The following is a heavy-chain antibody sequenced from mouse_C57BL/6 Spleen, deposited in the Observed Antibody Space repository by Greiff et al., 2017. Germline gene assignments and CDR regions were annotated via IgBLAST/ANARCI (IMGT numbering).Heavy chain of an antibody. V-gene: IGHV1-80*01. D-gene: IGHD2-5*01. CDR2: IYPGDGDT. CDR1: GYAFSSYW. CDR3: ARGRKDYSNYDY. J-gene: IGHJ2*01. Sequence: QVQLQQSGAELVKPGASVKISCKASGYAFSSYWMNWVKQRPGKGLEWIGQIYPGDGDTNYNGKFKGKATLTADKSSSTAYMQLSILTSEDSAVYFCARGRKDYSNYDYWGQGTTLTVSS.